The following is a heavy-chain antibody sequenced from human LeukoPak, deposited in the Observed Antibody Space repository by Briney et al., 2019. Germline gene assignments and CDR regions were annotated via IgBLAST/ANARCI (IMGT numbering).Heavy chain of an antibody. Sequence: GASVKVSCKASGYTFTGYHIHWVRQAPGQGLEWMGWISAYNGNTNYAQKLQGRVTMTTDTSTSTAYMELRSLRSDDTAVYYCAREDYYGSGSRYIDYWGQGTLVTVSS. V-gene: IGHV1-18*04. CDR3: AREDYYGSGSRYIDY. CDR2: ISAYNGNT. CDR1: GYTFTGYH. D-gene: IGHD3-10*01. J-gene: IGHJ4*02.